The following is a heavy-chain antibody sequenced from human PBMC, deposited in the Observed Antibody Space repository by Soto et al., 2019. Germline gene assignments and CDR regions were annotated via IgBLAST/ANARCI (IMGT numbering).Heavy chain of an antibody. CDR1: GFTFSTYP. V-gene: IGHV3-23*01. CDR2: IKAGGDDT. Sequence: PCGSLRLSCXASGFTFSTYPMSWVLQTPWKGLEWVSAIKAGGDDTYYADSVKGRFTISRDNSKSTLYLQMNSLTLEDTAMYYCKRDVVASSPPGAEYWGQGTLVTVSS. J-gene: IGHJ4*02. CDR3: KRDVVASSPPGAEY. D-gene: IGHD5-12*01.